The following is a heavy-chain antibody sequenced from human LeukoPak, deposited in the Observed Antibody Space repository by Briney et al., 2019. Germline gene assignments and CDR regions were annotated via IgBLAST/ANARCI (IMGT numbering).Heavy chain of an antibody. J-gene: IGHJ4*02. CDR2: ISYDGSNK. V-gene: IGHV3-30*18. D-gene: IGHD3-22*01. Sequence: PGGSLRLSCAASGFTFSSYGMHWVRQAPGKGLEWVAVISYDGSNKYYADSVKGRFTISRDNSKNTLYLQMNSLRAEDTAVYYCAKDSSGYLDYWGQGTLVTVSS. CDR1: GFTFSSYG. CDR3: AKDSSGYLDY.